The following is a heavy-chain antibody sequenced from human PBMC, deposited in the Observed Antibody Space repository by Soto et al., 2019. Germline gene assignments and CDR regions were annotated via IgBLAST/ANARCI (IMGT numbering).Heavy chain of an antibody. CDR3: AHRPLRTMVRGVTFAPADAFDI. D-gene: IGHD3-10*01. Sequence: SRPTPVKPTEALELSGTCSGFSLSTSGVGVGWIRQPPGKALAWLALIYWNDDKRYSPSLKSRLTITKDTSKNQVVLTMTNMDPVDTATYYCAHRPLRTMVRGVTFAPADAFDIWGQGTTVTASS. V-gene: IGHV2-5*01. CDR2: IYWNDDK. J-gene: IGHJ3*02. CDR1: GFSLSTSGVG.